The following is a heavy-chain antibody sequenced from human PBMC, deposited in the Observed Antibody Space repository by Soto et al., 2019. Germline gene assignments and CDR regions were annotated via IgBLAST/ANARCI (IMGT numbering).Heavy chain of an antibody. CDR3: ARVRIAVAGRGWFDP. D-gene: IGHD6-19*01. CDR2: MNPNRGNT. J-gene: IGHJ5*02. CDR1: GYTFTSYD. V-gene: IGHV1-8*01. Sequence: QVQLVQSGAEVKKPGASVKVSCKASGYTFTSYDINWVRQATGQGLEWMGWMNPNRGNTGYAQKFQGRVTMTRNTSISTAYMELSSLRSEDTAVYYCARVRIAVAGRGWFDPWGQGTLVTVSS.